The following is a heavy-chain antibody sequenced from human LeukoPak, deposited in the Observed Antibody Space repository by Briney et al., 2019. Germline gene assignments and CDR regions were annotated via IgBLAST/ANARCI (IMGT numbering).Heavy chain of an antibody. CDR1: GFTVITND. Sequence: GGSLRLSCAASGFTVITNDMTWVRQAPGKGLEWVSAISGSGSTTYYADSVKGRFTISRDNSKNTFYLQMNTLRAEDTALYYCAKAAVPGSRYYFDYWGQGTLVTVSS. CDR2: ISGSGSTT. CDR3: AKAAVPGSRYYFDY. D-gene: IGHD3-10*01. J-gene: IGHJ4*02. V-gene: IGHV3-23*01.